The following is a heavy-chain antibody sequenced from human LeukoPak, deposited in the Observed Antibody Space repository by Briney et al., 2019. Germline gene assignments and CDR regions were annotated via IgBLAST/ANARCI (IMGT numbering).Heavy chain of an antibody. CDR2: INPNSGGT. CDR3: ARASRWHYYYMDV. V-gene: IGHV1-2*02. Sequence: GASVKVSCKASGGTFSSYAISWVRQAPGQGLEWMGWINPNSGGTNYAQKFQGRVTMTRDTSISTAYMELSRLRSDDTAVYYCARASRWHYYYMDVWGKGTTVTVSS. J-gene: IGHJ6*03. D-gene: IGHD3-16*02. CDR1: GGTFSSYA.